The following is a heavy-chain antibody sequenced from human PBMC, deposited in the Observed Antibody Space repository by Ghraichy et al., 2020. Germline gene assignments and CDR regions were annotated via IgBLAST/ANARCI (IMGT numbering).Heavy chain of an antibody. D-gene: IGHD3-22*01. CDR2: IRSKAYGGTT. Sequence: GGSLRLSCTASGFTFGDYAMSWFRQAPGKGLEWVGFIRSKAYGGTTEYAASVKGRFTISRDNSKSIAYLHMNSLKTEDTDVYDCTRDFTPYNSSGYYPYYFDSWGQGTLFTVSS. J-gene: IGHJ4*02. V-gene: IGHV3-49*03. CDR1: GFTFGDYA. CDR3: TRDFTPYNSSGYYPYYFDS.